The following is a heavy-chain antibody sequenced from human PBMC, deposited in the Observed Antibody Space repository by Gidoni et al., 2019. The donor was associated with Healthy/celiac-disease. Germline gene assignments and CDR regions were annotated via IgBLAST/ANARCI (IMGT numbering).Heavy chain of an antibody. J-gene: IGHJ6*03. Sequence: EVQLVESVGGLVQPGGSLRLSCAASGSTFSSYWTSCVRQAQGKGLEWVANIKQDGSEKYYVDSVKGRFTISRDNAKNSLYLQMNSLRAEDTAVYYCARDQVGVVVPAARPRDYYYYMDVWGKGTTVTVSS. CDR2: IKQDGSEK. D-gene: IGHD2-2*02. CDR1: GSTFSSYW. V-gene: IGHV3-7*01. CDR3: ARDQVGVVVPAARPRDYYYYMDV.